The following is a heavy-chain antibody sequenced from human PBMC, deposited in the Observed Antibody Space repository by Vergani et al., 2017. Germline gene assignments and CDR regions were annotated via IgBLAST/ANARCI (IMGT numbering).Heavy chain of an antibody. CDR2: INAGNGNT. V-gene: IGHV1-3*01. J-gene: IGHJ4*02. Sequence: QVQLVQSGAEVKKPGASVKVSCKASGYTFTSYAMHWVRQAPGQRLEWMGWINAGNGNTKYSQKFQGRVTITRDTSTSTAYMELSSLRSEDTAVYYCARMGTPPSIAARPEDYWGQGTLVTVSS. D-gene: IGHD6-6*01. CDR3: ARMGTPPSIAARPEDY. CDR1: GYTFTSYA.